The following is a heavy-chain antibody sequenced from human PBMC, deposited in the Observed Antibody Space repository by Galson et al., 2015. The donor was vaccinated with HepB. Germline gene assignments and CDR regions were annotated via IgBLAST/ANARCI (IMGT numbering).Heavy chain of an antibody. CDR1: GFTVSSNY. D-gene: IGHD6-13*01. V-gene: IGHV3-66*02. Sequence: SLRLPCAASGFTVSSNYMSWVRQAPGKGLEWVSVIYSGGSTYYADSVKGRFTISRDNSKNTLYLQMNSLRAEDTAVYYCARGYSSSWPPGSFDYWGQGTLVTVSS. J-gene: IGHJ4*02. CDR3: ARGYSSSWPPGSFDY. CDR2: IYSGGST.